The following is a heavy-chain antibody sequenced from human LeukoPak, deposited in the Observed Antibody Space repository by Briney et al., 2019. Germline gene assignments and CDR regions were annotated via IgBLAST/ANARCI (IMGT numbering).Heavy chain of an antibody. CDR3: ARVVQGVYDGVGWFDP. Sequence: PSETLSLTCTVSGGSVSSGSYYWSWIRQPPGKGLEWIGYIYYSGSTNYNPSLKSRVTISVDTSKNQFSLKLSSVTAADTAVYYCARVVQGVYDGVGWFDPWGQGTLVTVSS. V-gene: IGHV4-61*01. CDR1: GGSVSSGSYY. J-gene: IGHJ5*02. D-gene: IGHD5/OR15-5a*01. CDR2: IYYSGST.